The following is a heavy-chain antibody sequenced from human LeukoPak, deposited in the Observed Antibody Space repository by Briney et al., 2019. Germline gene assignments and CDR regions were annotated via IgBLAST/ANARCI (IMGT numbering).Heavy chain of an antibody. CDR2: ISYDGSNK. CDR3: ARDPGGPPPHYYYYYVDV. Sequence: GGSLRLSCAASGFPFSSYAMHWVRQAPGKGLEWVAVISYDGSNKYYADSVKGRFTISRDNSKNTLYLQMNSLRAEDTAVYYCARDPGGPPPHYYYYYVDVWGKGTTVTVSS. J-gene: IGHJ6*03. CDR1: GFPFSSYA. V-gene: IGHV3-30*01.